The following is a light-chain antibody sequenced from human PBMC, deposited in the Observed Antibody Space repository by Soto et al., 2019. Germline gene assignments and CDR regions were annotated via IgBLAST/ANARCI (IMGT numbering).Light chain of an antibody. Sequence: EIVMTQSPATLSVSLGERVTLSYRASQSVASSLAWYQQRPGQAPRLLIYSASTRATGVPARFSGSGSGTEFTLTISSLQSEDFAVYYCQQYDNWPPLTFGGGTKVEI. J-gene: IGKJ4*01. CDR1: QSVASS. CDR2: SAS. V-gene: IGKV3-15*01. CDR3: QQYDNWPPLT.